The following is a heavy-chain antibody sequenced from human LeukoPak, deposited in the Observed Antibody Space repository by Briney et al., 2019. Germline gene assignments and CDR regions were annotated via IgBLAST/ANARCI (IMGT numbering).Heavy chain of an antibody. CDR3: AREDYDILPGYYKTAFDY. Sequence: ASVKVSCKASGYTFTSYYMHWVRQAPGQGLEWMGWINPNSGGTNYAQKFQGRVTMTRDTSISTAYMELSRLRSDDTAVYDCAREDYDILPGYYKTAFDYWGQGTLVTVSS. CDR1: GYTFTSYY. V-gene: IGHV1-2*02. CDR2: INPNSGGT. J-gene: IGHJ4*02. D-gene: IGHD3-9*01.